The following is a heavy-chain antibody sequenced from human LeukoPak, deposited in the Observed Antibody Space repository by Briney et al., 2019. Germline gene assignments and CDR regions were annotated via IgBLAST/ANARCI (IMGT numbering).Heavy chain of an antibody. V-gene: IGHV3-30*01. CDR3: ARDPEYGSSSLLNYFDY. D-gene: IGHD6-6*01. Sequence: PGGSLRLSCAASGFTFSSYAMHWVRQAPGRGLEWVAVISYDGSNKYYADSVKGRFTISRDNSKNTLYLQMNSLRAEDTAVYYCARDPEYGSSSLLNYFDYWGQGTLVTVSS. CDR1: GFTFSSYA. J-gene: IGHJ4*02. CDR2: ISYDGSNK.